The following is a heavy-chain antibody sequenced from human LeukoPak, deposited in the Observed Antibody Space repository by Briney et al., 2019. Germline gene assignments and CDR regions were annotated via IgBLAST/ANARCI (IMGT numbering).Heavy chain of an antibody. CDR1: GYSFTSYW. D-gene: IGHD4-11*01. CDR2: IYPGDSDT. Sequence: RGESLKISCKGSGYSFTSYWIGWVRQMPGKGLEWMGIIYPGDSDTRYSPSFQGQVTISADKSISTAYLQWSSLKASDTAMYYCARLRFMTTVRDYYYYMDVWGKGTTVTVSS. CDR3: ARLRFMTTVRDYYYYMDV. J-gene: IGHJ6*03. V-gene: IGHV5-51*01.